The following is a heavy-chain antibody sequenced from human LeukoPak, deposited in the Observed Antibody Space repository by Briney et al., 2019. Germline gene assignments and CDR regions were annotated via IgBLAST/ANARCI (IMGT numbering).Heavy chain of an antibody. Sequence: GGSLRLSCAASEFTFSGYLMNWVRQAPGKGPEGVANINQDGSEKHYVDSVKGRFTISRDNAKNSLFLQVNSLRVEDTAWFDCARDGFVGAADYWGQGTLATVSS. D-gene: IGHD6-13*01. J-gene: IGHJ4*02. V-gene: IGHV3-7*01. CDR3: ARDGFVGAADY. CDR1: EFTFSGYL. CDR2: INQDGSEK.